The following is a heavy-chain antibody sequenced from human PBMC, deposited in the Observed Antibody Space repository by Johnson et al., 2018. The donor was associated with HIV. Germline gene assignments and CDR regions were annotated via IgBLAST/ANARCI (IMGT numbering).Heavy chain of an antibody. CDR2: ISWNSGSI. CDR1: GFRFEDYG. D-gene: IGHD5-24*01. V-gene: IGHV3-9*01. Sequence: VQVVESGGGVVQPGGSLRLSCVGSGFRFEDYGMNWVRQTPGKGLEWVSDISWNSGSIGYADFVKGRFTISSDNPKNTLYLQMNSLRREDTAVYYCAKGGVGRDGNRDAFDIWGQGTMVTVSS. J-gene: IGHJ3*02. CDR3: AKGGVGRDGNRDAFDI.